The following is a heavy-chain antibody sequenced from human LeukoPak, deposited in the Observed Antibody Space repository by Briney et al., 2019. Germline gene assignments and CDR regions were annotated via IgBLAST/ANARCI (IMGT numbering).Heavy chain of an antibody. J-gene: IGHJ3*02. V-gene: IGHV4-30-4*01. CDR3: ARDCSGGSCYGAFDI. CDR1: GXSIXSGDYY. CDR2: IYDSGST. D-gene: IGHD2-15*01. Sequence: LXLTXXXXGXSIXSGDYYWGWLRXXPXRGLEWIGYIYDSGSTYYNPSLKSRITISVDTSENRFSLKLSSVTATDTAVYYCARDCSGGSCYGAFDIWGQGTMVTVSS.